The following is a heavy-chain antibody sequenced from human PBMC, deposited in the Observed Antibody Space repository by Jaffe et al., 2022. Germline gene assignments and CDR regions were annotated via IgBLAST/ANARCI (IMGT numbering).Heavy chain of an antibody. V-gene: IGHV4-38-2*02. Sequence: QVQLQESGPGLVKPSETLSLTCAVSGYSISSGYYWGWIRQPPGKGLEWIGSIYHSGSTYYNPSLKSRVTISVDTSKNQFSLKLSSVTAADTAVYYCARDIAPETTTYYYGSGREFDYWGQGTLVTVSS. CDR2: IYHSGST. D-gene: IGHD3-10*01. J-gene: IGHJ4*02. CDR3: ARDIAPETTTYYYGSGREFDY. CDR1: GYSISSGYY.